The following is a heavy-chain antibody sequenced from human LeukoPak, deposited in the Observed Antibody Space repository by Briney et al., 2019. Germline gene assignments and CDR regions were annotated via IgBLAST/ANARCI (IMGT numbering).Heavy chain of an antibody. D-gene: IGHD2-2*01. CDR3: ARSHCSSTSCLGGYFDY. J-gene: IGHJ4*02. V-gene: IGHV3-21*01. Sequence: GGSLRLSCAASGFTLSSYSMNWVRQAPGKGLEWVSSISSSSSYIYYADSVKGRFTISRDNAKNSLYLQMNSLRAEDTAVYYCARSHCSSTSCLGGYFDYWGQGTLVTVSS. CDR1: GFTLSSYS. CDR2: ISSSSSYI.